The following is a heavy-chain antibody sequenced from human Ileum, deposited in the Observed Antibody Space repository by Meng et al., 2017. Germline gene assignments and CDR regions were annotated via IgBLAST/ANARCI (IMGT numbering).Heavy chain of an antibody. Sequence: QVPLQQWGEGLLKPSETLSLTCAVYGGSFSGYYWSWIRQPPGKGLEWIGEINHSGSTNYNPSLKSRVTISVDTSKNQFSLKLSSVTAADTAVYYCARTSGWFYYWGQGTLVTVSS. V-gene: IGHV4-34*01. CDR1: GGSFSGYY. CDR3: ARTSGWFYY. CDR2: INHSGST. J-gene: IGHJ4*02. D-gene: IGHD6-19*01.